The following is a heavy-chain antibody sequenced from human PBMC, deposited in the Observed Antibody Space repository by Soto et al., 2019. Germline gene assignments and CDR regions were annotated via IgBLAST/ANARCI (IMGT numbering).Heavy chain of an antibody. D-gene: IGHD1-26*01. V-gene: IGHV3-48*02. J-gene: IGHJ4*02. CDR3: ARVAGAPLADY. CDR1: GFTFSSYA. Sequence: EVQLVESGGGLVQPGGSLRLSCAASGFTFSSYAMNWVRQAPGKGLEWVSYISRSSSTTYYADSVKGRFTISRDNAKNSLYLQMNSRRDEDTAVYYCARVAGAPLADYWGQGTLVTVSS. CDR2: ISRSSSTT.